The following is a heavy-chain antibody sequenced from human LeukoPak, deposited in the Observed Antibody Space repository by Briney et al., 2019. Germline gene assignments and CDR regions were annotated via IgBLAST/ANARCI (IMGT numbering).Heavy chain of an antibody. J-gene: IGHJ4*02. CDR1: GGSFSGYY. CDR3: ARVSSSAGYFDY. Sequence: SETLSLTCAVYGGSFSGYYWSWIRQPPGKGLEWIGEINHSGSTNYNPSPKSRVTISVDTSKNQFSLKLSSVTAADTAVYYCARVSSSAGYFDYWGQGTLVTVSS. D-gene: IGHD6-6*01. V-gene: IGHV4-34*01. CDR2: INHSGST.